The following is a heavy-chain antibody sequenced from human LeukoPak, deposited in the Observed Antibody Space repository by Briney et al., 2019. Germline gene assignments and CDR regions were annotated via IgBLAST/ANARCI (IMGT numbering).Heavy chain of an antibody. CDR3: ARQGGSSARDY. D-gene: IGHD1-26*01. J-gene: IGHJ4*02. V-gene: IGHV4-4*02. CDR1: GGSISSSNW. CDR2: IYYSGST. Sequence: SETLSLTCAVSGGSISSSNWWSWVRQPPGKGLEWIGYIYYSGSTNYNPSLKSRVTISVDTSKNQFSLKLSSVTAADTAVYYCARQGGSSARDYWGQGTLVTVSS.